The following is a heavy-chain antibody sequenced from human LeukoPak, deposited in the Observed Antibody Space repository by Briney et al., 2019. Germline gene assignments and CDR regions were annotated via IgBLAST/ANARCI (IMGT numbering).Heavy chain of an antibody. CDR3: ARSSGYPRRWFDP. CDR1: GGSISSYY. D-gene: IGHD5-12*01. V-gene: IGHV4-59*12. CDR2: IYYSGST. J-gene: IGHJ5*02. Sequence: SETLSLTCTVSGGSISSYYWSWIRQPPGKGLEWIGYIYYSGSTNYNPSLKSRVTISVDTSKNQFSLKLSSVTAADTAVYYCARSSGYPRRWFDPWGQGTLVTVSS.